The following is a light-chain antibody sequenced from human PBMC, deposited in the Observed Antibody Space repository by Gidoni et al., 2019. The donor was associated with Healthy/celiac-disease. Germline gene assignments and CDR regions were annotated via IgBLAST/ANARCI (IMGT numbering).Light chain of an antibody. V-gene: IGKV1-39*01. CDR1: QSISSY. CDR3: QQSYSPLLT. J-gene: IGKJ4*01. CDR2: AAA. Sequence: DIQMTQSPSSLSASVGDRVTITCRASQSISSYLNWYQQKPGKAPQLLIYAAASLQSGVPSRFSGRGSGTDFTLTISSLQPEAFATYYCQQSYSPLLTFGGGTKVEIK.